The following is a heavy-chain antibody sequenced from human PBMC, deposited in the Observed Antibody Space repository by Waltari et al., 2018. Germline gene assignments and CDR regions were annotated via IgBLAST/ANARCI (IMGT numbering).Heavy chain of an antibody. J-gene: IGHJ4*02. CDR1: GDSISSYY. D-gene: IGHD5-12*01. CDR2: ISYTGST. V-gene: IGHV4-59*08. CDR3: ARALVTTRIYLDY. Sequence: QVQLQESGPGLVKPSETLSLTCTVSGDSISSYYWSWIRQPPGKGLEWIGYISYTGSTNYNPPLKRRVTFSVDTSQNQFSLKLSAATAADTAVYYCARALVTTRIYLDYWGLGTLVTVSS.